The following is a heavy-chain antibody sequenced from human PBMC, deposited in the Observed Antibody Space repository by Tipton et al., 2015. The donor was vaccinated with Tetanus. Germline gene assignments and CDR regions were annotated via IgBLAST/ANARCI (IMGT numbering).Heavy chain of an antibody. Sequence: SLRLSCAASGFTFSSYAMSWVRQAPGKGLEWVSAISGSGGSTYYADSVKGRFTISRDNSKNTLYLQMNSLRAEDTAVYYCAKVSNYDILTGGAYWGQGTLVTVSS. CDR1: GFTFSSYA. D-gene: IGHD3-9*01. V-gene: IGHV3-23*01. J-gene: IGHJ4*02. CDR2: ISGSGGST. CDR3: AKVSNYDILTGGAY.